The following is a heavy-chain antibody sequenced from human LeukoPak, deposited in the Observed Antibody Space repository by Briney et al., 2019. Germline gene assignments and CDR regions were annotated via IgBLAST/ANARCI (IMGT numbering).Heavy chain of an antibody. CDR2: IKQDGSEK. Sequence: GGSLRLSCAASGFTFSSYWMSWVRQAPGKGLEWVANIKQDGSEKYYVDSVKGRFTISRDNAKNSPYLQMNSLRAEDTAVYYCARDFRAYYYGMDVWGQGTTVTVSS. J-gene: IGHJ6*02. V-gene: IGHV3-7*01. CDR1: GFTFSSYW. CDR3: ARDFRAYYYGMDV.